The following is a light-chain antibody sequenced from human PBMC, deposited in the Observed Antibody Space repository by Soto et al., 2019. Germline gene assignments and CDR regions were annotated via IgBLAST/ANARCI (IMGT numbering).Light chain of an antibody. Sequence: QSALTQPASVSASPGQSITISCTGTSSDVGGYNSVSWYQQHPGKAPQLMIYEVSNRPSGVSNRFSGSKSGNTASLTISGLQAEDEADYYCSSYSSSSTLFGGGTKLTVL. CDR1: SSDVGGYNS. CDR3: SSYSSSSTL. J-gene: IGLJ2*01. V-gene: IGLV2-14*01. CDR2: EVS.